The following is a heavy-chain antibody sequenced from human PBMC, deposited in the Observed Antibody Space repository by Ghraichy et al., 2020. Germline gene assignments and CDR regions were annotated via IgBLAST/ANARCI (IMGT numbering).Heavy chain of an antibody. J-gene: IGHJ4*02. D-gene: IGHD1-26*01. CDR2: ISYDGSNK. CDR1: GFTFSSYA. Sequence: GESLNISCAASGFTFSSYAMHWVRQAPGKGLEWVAVISYDGSNKYYADSVKGRFTISRDNSKNTLYLQMNSLRAEDTAVYYCARGEGGSYYFDYWGQGTLVTVSS. V-gene: IGHV3-30-3*01. CDR3: ARGEGGSYYFDY.